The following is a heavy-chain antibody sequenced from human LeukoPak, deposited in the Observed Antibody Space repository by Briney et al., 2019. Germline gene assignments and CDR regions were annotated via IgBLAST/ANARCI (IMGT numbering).Heavy chain of an antibody. V-gene: IGHV4-4*07. CDR2: IYTSGST. Sequence: PSETLSLTCTLSGGSISSYFWSWLRQPAGKRLEWIGRIYTSGSTTYNPSLKGRATMSVDTSRDQFSLKLSSVTAADTAIYYCARATHTIRADYKPFDFWGQGTLLTVSS. CDR3: ARATHTIRADYKPFDF. CDR1: GGSISSYF. D-gene: IGHD4-11*01. J-gene: IGHJ4*02.